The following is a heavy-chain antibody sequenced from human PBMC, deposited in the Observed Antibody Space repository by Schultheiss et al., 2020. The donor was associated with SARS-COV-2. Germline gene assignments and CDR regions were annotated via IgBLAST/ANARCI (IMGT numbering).Heavy chain of an antibody. D-gene: IGHD4/OR15-4a*01. J-gene: IGHJ4*02. Sequence: SQTLSLTCTVSGGSIRSGESYWSWIRQSPGKGLEWIGYIDYSGRIFYNPSLKSRVTISANTSKNQFSLKLTSVTAADTAVYYCARHHCQRCQLGNWGQGTLVTVSS. V-gene: IGHV4-30-4*01. CDR1: GGSIRSGESY. CDR2: IDYSGRI. CDR3: ARHHCQRCQLGN.